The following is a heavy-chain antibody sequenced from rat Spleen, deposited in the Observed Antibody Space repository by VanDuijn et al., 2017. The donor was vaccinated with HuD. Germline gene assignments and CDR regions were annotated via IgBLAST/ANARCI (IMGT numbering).Heavy chain of an antibody. V-gene: IGHV5-29*01. D-gene: IGHD1-11*01. CDR2: IRYDGNNT. Sequence: EVQLVESGGGLVQPGRSLKLSCTASGLSFSNYGMAWVRQAPTKGLEWVATIRYDGNNTYYRDSVRGRFTLSRDNAKSTLYLQMDSLRSEDTATYYCARHRNYGGIPFDYWGQGVMVTVSS. CDR3: ARHRNYGGIPFDY. CDR1: GLSFSNYG. J-gene: IGHJ2*01.